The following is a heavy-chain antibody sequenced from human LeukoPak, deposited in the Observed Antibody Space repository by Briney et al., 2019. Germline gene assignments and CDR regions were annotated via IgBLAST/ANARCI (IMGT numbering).Heavy chain of an antibody. CDR2: ISSSGSTI. J-gene: IGHJ5*02. D-gene: IGHD4-23*01. Sequence: PGGSLRLSCAASGFTFSDYYMSWIRQAPGKGLEWVSYISSSGSTIYYADSVKGRFTISRDNAKNSLYLQMNSLRAEDTAVYYCARSLTGGNSDYNWFDPWGQGTLVTVSP. CDR3: ARSLTGGNSDYNWFDP. V-gene: IGHV3-11*01. CDR1: GFTFSDYY.